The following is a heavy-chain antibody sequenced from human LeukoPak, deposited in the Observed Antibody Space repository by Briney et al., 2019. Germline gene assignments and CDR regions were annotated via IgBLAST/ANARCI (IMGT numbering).Heavy chain of an antibody. J-gene: IGHJ5*02. Sequence: PGGSLRLSCAASGFIFSSYEMNWVRQAPGKGLEWVSYISTSDSTMYYADSVKGRFTISRDNAKNSLYLQMDSLRVEDTGIYCCARDLGTHGGYVDPWGQGTLVTVSS. CDR1: GFIFSSYE. CDR3: ARDLGTHGGYVDP. CDR2: ISTSDSTM. D-gene: IGHD5-12*01. V-gene: IGHV3-48*03.